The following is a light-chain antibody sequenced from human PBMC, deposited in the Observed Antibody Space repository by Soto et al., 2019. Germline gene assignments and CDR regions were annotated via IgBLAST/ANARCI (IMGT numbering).Light chain of an antibody. Sequence: AIQMTQSPSSLSASVGDRVTITCRASQDISDDVGWYQQTPGKAPRLLLSGASRLQSGVPSRFSGSGSCAAFTRTITSLRPEDSATYYRLQNHNYPRTFGQGTKVEI. V-gene: IGKV1-6*01. CDR1: QDISDD. CDR3: LQNHNYPRT. CDR2: GAS. J-gene: IGKJ1*01.